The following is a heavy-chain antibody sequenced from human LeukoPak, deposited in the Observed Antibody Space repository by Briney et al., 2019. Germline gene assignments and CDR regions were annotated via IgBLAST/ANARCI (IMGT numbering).Heavy chain of an antibody. J-gene: IGHJ4*02. CDR2: IYYSGST. CDR1: SGSIRNYH. CDR3: ARQYDYDSSGYYFGY. D-gene: IGHD3-22*01. V-gene: IGHV4-59*08. Sequence: PSETLSLICTVSSGSIRNYHWSWIRQPPGKGLEWVGYIYYSGSTNYNPSLESRVTISVDMSKNQFSLKLGSVTAADTAVYYCARQYDYDSSGYYFGYWGQGTLVTVSS.